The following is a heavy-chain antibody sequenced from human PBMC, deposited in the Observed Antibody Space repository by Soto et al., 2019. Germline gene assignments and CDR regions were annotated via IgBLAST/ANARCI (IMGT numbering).Heavy chain of an antibody. CDR1: GFTFSSYG. CDR3: ARSTVTYPFDY. Sequence: QVQLVESGGGVVQPGRSLRLSCAASGFTFSSYGMHWVRQAPGKGLEWVAVIWYDGSNKYYADSVKGRFTISRDNSKNTLYLQMDSLRAEDTAVYYCARSTVTYPFDYWGREPWSPSPQ. CDR2: IWYDGSNK. V-gene: IGHV3-33*01. J-gene: IGHJ4*02. D-gene: IGHD4-4*01.